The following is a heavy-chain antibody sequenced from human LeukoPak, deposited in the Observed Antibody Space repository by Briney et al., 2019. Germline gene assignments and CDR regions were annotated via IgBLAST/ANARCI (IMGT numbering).Heavy chain of an antibody. CDR1: GGSFSGYY. CDR2: INHSGST. V-gene: IGHV4-34*01. J-gene: IGHJ4*02. D-gene: IGHD6-13*01. Sequence: SETLSLTCAVYGGSFSGYYWSWIRQPPGKGLEWIGEINHSGSTNYNPSLKSRVTISVDTSKNQFSLKLSSVTAADTAVYYCARGRFTRPGHSSNRGGFDYWGQGTLVTVSS. CDR3: ARGRFTRPGHSSNRGGFDY.